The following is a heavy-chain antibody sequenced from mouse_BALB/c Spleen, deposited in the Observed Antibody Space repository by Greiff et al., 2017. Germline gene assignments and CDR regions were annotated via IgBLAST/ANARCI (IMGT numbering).Heavy chain of an antibody. CDR1: GFSLTSYG. CDR2: IWSGGST. CDR3: ARMVTGPYAMDY. D-gene: IGHD2-1*01. Sequence: VKLVESGPGLVQPSQSLSITCTVSGFSLTSYGVHWVRQSPGKGLEWLGVIWSGGSTDYNAAFISRLSISKDNSKSQVFFKMNSLQANDTAIYYCARMVTGPYAMDYWGQGTSVTVSS. V-gene: IGHV2-2*02. J-gene: IGHJ4*01.